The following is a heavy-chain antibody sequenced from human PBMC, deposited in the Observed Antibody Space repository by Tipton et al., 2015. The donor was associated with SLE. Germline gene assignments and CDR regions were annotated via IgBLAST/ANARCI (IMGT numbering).Heavy chain of an antibody. CDR1: GFTFSSYW. Sequence: SLRLSCAASGFTFSSYWMSWVRQAPGKGLEWVANIKQDGSEKYYVDSVKGRFTISRDNAKNSLYLQMNSLRTEDTALYYCARLFGASSWSEPDYWGQGTLVTVSS. CDR2: IKQDGSEK. D-gene: IGHD6-13*01. V-gene: IGHV3-7*03. J-gene: IGHJ4*02. CDR3: ARLFGASSWSEPDY.